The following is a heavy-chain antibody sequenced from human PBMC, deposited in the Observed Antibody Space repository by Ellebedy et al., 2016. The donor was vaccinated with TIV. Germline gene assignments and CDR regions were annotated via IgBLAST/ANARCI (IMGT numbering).Heavy chain of an antibody. J-gene: IGHJ6*02. CDR1: GYTFSSYY. CDR3: ARDLVEVFPIRTKSYYYYGMDV. CDR2: INPSGGST. Sequence: ASVKVSCKASGYTFSSYYMHWVRQAPGQGLEWMGIINPSGGSTSYAQKFQGRVTMTRDTSTSTVYMELSSLRSEDTAVYYCARDLVEVFPIRTKSYYYYGMDVWGQGTTVTVSS. D-gene: IGHD1-1*01. V-gene: IGHV1-46*01.